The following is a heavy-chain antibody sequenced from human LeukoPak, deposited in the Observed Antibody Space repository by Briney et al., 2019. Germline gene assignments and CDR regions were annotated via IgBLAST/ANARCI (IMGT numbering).Heavy chain of an antibody. V-gene: IGHV5-51*01. CDR3: ATSESQTKFDF. Sequence: KVSCKASGYTFTTYWIGWVRQMPGKGLEWVGIIFPGDSDTIYNPSFQGQVTISADKSINTTYLQWSSLKASDTAMYYCATSESQTKFDFWGQGTLVTVSS. CDR1: GYTFTTYW. J-gene: IGHJ4*02. CDR2: IFPGDSDT. D-gene: IGHD1/OR15-1a*01.